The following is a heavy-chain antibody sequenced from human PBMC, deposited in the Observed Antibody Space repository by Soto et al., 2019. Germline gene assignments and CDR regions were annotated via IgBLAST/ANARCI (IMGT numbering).Heavy chain of an antibody. CDR1: GFTFGSYW. CDR3: ARDSGLVVPESLDY. Sequence: GGSLRLSCAASGFTFGSYWMHWVRQAPGKGLVWVSRINSDGTSTNYADSVKGRFTISRDNAKNTLYMQMNSLGAEDTAVYYCARDSGLVVPESLDYWGQGTLVTVSS. D-gene: IGHD2-2*01. V-gene: IGHV3-74*01. J-gene: IGHJ4*02. CDR2: INSDGTST.